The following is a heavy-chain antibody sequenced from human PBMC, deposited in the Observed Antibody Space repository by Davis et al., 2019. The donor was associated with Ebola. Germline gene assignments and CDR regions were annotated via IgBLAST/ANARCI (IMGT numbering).Heavy chain of an antibody. CDR1: GFTFSSYA. CDR3: AKVTGYCSGGSCYSPGYYYYMDV. CDR2: ISGSGGST. Sequence: PGGSLRLSCAASGFTFSSYAMSWVRQAPGKGLEWVSGISGSGGSTYYADSVKGRFTLSRDNSKNTLYLQVNSLRAEDTAVYYCAKVTGYCSGGSCYSPGYYYYMDVWGKGTTVTVSS. J-gene: IGHJ6*03. D-gene: IGHD2-15*01. V-gene: IGHV3-23*01.